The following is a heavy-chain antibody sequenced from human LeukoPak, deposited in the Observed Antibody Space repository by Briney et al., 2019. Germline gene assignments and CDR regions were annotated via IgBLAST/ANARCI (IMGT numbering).Heavy chain of an antibody. CDR1: GYTFTGYY. CDR3: ARAGTMVRRVYFDY. J-gene: IGHJ4*02. V-gene: IGHV1-2*02. D-gene: IGHD3-10*01. Sequence: GASVKVSCKASGYTFTGYYMHWVRQAPGQGLEWMGWINPNSGGTNYAQKFQGRVTMTRDTSISTAYMELSRLRSDGTAVYYCARAGTMVRRVYFDYWGQGTLITVSS. CDR2: INPNSGGT.